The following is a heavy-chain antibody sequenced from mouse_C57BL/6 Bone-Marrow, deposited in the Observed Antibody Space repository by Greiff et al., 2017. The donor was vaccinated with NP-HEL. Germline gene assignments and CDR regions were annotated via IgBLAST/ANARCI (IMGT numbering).Heavy chain of an antibody. CDR1: GFTFTDYY. J-gene: IGHJ2*01. V-gene: IGHV7-3*01. CDR3: AVDGYSYFDY. D-gene: IGHD2-3*01. Sequence: EVQLQESGGGLVQPGGSLSLSCAASGFTFTDYYMSWVRQPPGKALEWLGFIRNKANGYTTEYSASVKGRFTISRDNSQSILYLQMNALRAEDSATYYCAVDGYSYFDYWGQGTTLTVSS. CDR2: IRNKANGYTT.